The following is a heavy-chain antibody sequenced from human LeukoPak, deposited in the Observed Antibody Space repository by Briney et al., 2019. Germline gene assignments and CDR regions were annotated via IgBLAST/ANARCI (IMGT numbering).Heavy chain of an antibody. V-gene: IGHV4-31*03. J-gene: IGHJ2*01. CDR3: ARDVDDFWSGYYTHRYFDL. Sequence: SETLSLTCTVSGGSISSGGYYWSWIRQHPGKGLEWIGYIYYSGSTYYNPSLKSRVTISVDTSKNQFSLKLSSVTAADTAVYYCARDVDDFWSGYYTHRYFDLWAVAPWSLSPQ. D-gene: IGHD3-3*01. CDR1: GGSISSGGYY. CDR2: IYYSGST.